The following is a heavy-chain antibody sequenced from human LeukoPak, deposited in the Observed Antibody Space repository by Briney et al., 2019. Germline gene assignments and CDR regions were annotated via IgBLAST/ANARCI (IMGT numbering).Heavy chain of an antibody. Sequence: SETLSLTCAVYGGSFSGYYWSWIRQPPGKGLEWIGEINHSGSTNYNPSLKSRVTISVDTSKNQFSLKLSSVTAADTAVYYCARYYDILTGYMGIDYWGQGTLVTASS. V-gene: IGHV4-34*01. CDR1: GGSFSGYY. D-gene: IGHD3-9*01. CDR2: INHSGST. CDR3: ARYYDILTGYMGIDY. J-gene: IGHJ4*02.